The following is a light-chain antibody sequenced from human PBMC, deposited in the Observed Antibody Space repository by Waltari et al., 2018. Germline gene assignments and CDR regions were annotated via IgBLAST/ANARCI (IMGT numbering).Light chain of an antibody. CDR1: SHNVGTQG. CDR3: SAWDSDLRGYV. V-gene: IGLV10-54*04. J-gene: IGLJ1*01. Sequence: QAGLTPPPSVSKGLRQTATPSSTANSHNVGTQGGACLQQHQGQPPKPLSYRNNNRPSGISDRFSASRSGNTASLTITGLQPEDEADYYCSAWDSDLRGYVFGTGTKVTVL. CDR2: RNN.